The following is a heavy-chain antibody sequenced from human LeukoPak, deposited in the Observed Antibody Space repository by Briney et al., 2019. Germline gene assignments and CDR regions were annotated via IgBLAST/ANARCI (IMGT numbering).Heavy chain of an antibody. D-gene: IGHD2-2*01. V-gene: IGHV5-51*01. Sequence: GESLKISCKGSGYSFTSDWIGWVRQMPGKGLEWMGIIYPGDSDTKYSPSFQGQVTFSADKSISTAYLQWSSLKASDTAMYYCARRPGKLQMLPFDSWGQGTLVTVSS. CDR3: ARRPGKLQMLPFDS. J-gene: IGHJ4*02. CDR1: GYSFTSDW. CDR2: IYPGDSDT.